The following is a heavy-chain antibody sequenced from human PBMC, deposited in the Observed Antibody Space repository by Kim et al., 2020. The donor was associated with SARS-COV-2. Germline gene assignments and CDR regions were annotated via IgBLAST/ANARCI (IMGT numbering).Heavy chain of an antibody. CDR3: TTFSFSIGWS. Sequence: TTDYAAPVESRFTFSRDDSKSTVFLQMNSLKTEDTAVYYCTTFSFSIGWSWGQGTLVTVSS. J-gene: IGHJ4*02. D-gene: IGHD6-19*01. V-gene: IGHV3-15*01. CDR2: TT.